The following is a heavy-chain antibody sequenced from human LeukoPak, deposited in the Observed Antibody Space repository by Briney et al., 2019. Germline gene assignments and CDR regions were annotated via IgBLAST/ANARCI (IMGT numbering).Heavy chain of an antibody. D-gene: IGHD3-22*01. CDR1: GFTVSSNY. V-gene: IGHV3-66*01. CDR2: IYSGGST. J-gene: IGHJ3*02. CDR3: ARDKSVTMIASAFDI. Sequence: GGSLRLSCAASGFTVSSNYMSWVRQAPGKGLEWVSVIYSGGSTYYADSVKGRFTISRDNSKNTLYLQMNSLRAEDTAVYYCARDKSVTMIASAFDIWGQGTMVTVSS.